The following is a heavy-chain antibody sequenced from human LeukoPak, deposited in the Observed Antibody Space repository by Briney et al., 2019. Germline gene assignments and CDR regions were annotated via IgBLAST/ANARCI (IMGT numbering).Heavy chain of an antibody. CDR2: IKQDGSEK. V-gene: IGHV3-7*01. D-gene: IGHD6-13*01. Sequence: GGSLRLSCAASGFTFSTYIMNWVRQAPGKGLEWVANIKQDGSEKYYVNSVKGRFTISRDNAKNSLYLQMNSLRAEDTAVYYCARGFDSSSWYYYYYMDVWGKGTTVTVSS. CDR1: GFTFSTYI. CDR3: ARGFDSSSWYYYYYMDV. J-gene: IGHJ6*03.